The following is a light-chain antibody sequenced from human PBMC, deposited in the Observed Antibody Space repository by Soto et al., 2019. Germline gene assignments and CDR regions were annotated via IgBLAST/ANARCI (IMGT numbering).Light chain of an antibody. CDR3: QQYNSYST. Sequence: DIQMTQAPSTLSASVRDRVTMTCRASQSISSWLAWYQQKPGKAPKLLIYDASSLESGVPSRFSGSGSGTEFTLTISSLQPDDFATYYCQQYNSYSTFGQGTKVDIK. CDR1: QSISSW. CDR2: DAS. V-gene: IGKV1-5*01. J-gene: IGKJ1*01.